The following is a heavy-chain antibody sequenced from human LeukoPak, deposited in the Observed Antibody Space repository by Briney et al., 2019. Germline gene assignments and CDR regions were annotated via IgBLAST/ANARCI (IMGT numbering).Heavy chain of an antibody. D-gene: IGHD3-22*01. CDR2: IYYSGST. J-gene: IGHJ4*02. CDR1: GDSISSYY. V-gene: IGHV4-59*01. CDR3: ARDMGFDRPRAQFDY. Sequence: SETLSLTCTVSGDSISSYYWSWIRQPPGKGLEWIGYIYYSGSTNYNPSLKSRVTISVDTSKNQFSLKLSSVTAADTAVYYCARDMGFDRPRAQFDYWGQGTLVTVSS.